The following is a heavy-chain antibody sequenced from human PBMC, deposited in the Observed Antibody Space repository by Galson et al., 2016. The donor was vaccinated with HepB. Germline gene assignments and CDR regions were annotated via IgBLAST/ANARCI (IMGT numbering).Heavy chain of an antibody. CDR2: ISSSSSTI. J-gene: IGHJ3*02. Sequence: SLRLSCAASGFTFSSYSMNWVRQAPGKGLEWVSYISSSSSTIYYADSVKGRFTISRDNAKNTLYLQMNSLRAEDTAVYYCAKGSRHVLRYFDWSWGLDAFDIWGQGTMVTVSS. D-gene: IGHD3-9*01. V-gene: IGHV3-48*01. CDR3: AKGSRHVLRYFDWSWGLDAFDI. CDR1: GFTFSSYS.